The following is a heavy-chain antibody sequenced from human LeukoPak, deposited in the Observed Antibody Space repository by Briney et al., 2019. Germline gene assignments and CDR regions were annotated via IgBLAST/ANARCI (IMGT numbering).Heavy chain of an antibody. V-gene: IGHV1-2*02. D-gene: IGHD2-21*02. CDR1: GYTFTGYY. CDR3: ARGHTWGFVTTAGGDY. CDR2: INSNSGGT. J-gene: IGHJ4*02. Sequence: GASVKVSCKDSGYTFTGYYMHWVRQAPGHGLEWMGWINSNSGGTSYVQKFQGRVTMTSDTSISTAYMELSSLRSDDTAVDYCARGHTWGFVTTAGGDYWGQGTLVTVSS.